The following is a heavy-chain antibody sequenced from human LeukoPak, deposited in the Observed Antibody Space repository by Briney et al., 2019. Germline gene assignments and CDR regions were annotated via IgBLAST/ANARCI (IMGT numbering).Heavy chain of an antibody. CDR1: GGSISSSSYY. D-gene: IGHD3-3*01. CDR2: IYYSGST. J-gene: IGHJ4*02. Sequence: SETLSLTCTVSGGSISSSSYYWGWIRQPPGKGLEWIGSIYYSGSTYYNPSLKSRVTISVDTSKNQFSLKLSSVTAADTAVYYCAGIARSITIFGFDYWGQGTLVTVSS. V-gene: IGHV4-39*01. CDR3: AGIARSITIFGFDY.